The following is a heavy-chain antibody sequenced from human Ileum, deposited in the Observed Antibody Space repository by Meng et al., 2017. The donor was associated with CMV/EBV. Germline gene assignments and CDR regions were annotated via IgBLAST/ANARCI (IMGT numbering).Heavy chain of an antibody. J-gene: IGHJ6*02. V-gene: IGHV3-21*01. CDR1: GFTFSSYS. CDR2: ISSSSSYI. D-gene: IGHD2-2*01. Sequence: GGSLRLSCAASGFTFSSYSMNWVRQAPGKGLEWVSSISSSSSYIYYADSVKGRFTISRDNAKNSLYLQMNSLRAEDTAVYYCARESKKRGIVVVPAAKNYGMDVWGQGNTVNGAS. CDR3: ARESKKRGIVVVPAAKNYGMDV.